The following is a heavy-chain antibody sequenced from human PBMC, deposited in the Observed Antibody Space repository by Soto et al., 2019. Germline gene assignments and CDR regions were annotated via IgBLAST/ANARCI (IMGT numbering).Heavy chain of an antibody. J-gene: IGHJ4*02. CDR1: GGTFSSYT. Sequence: VQLVQSGAEVEQPGSSVKLSCKASGGTFSSYTISWVRQAPGQGLEWMGRIICILGIANYAQKFQGRVTITTDKSTSTPNMELSSLRSENTAVYCCARDPLYCVGECYFDYWGQGTLVALS. D-gene: IGHD2-21*01. CDR3: ARDPLYCVGECYFDY. V-gene: IGHV1-69*08. CDR2: IICILGIA.